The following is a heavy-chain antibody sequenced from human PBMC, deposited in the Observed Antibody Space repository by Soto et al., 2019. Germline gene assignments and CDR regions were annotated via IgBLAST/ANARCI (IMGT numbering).Heavy chain of an antibody. J-gene: IGHJ5*02. CDR3: GRAGKPLFRALVGSFDP. CDR1: GYTFTTHA. V-gene: IGHV1-3*01. D-gene: IGHD2-15*01. Sequence: ASVKVSCKASGYTFTTHAIYWVRQAPGQRPEWMGWINPANGNTKYSPKFQDRLRITRDTSANTAYMELRSLQSEDTALYFCGRAGKPLFRALVGSFDPWGPGTLVTVSS. CDR2: INPANGNT.